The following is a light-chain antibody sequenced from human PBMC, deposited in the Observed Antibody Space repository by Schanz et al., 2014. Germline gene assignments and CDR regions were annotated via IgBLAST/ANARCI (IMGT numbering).Light chain of an antibody. CDR3: QQYGSSTLT. Sequence: EIVLTQSPGTLSLSPGERATLSCRASQSVHRNYLAWHQQKPGQAPRLLIYDASNRATGIPARFSGSGSGTDFTLTISSLEPEDFAVYYCQQYGSSTLTFGGGTKVEIK. J-gene: IGKJ4*01. CDR1: QSVHRNY. CDR2: DAS. V-gene: IGKV3-20*01.